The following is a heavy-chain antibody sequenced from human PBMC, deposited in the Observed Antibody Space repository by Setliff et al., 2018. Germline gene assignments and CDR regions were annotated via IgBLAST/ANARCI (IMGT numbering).Heavy chain of an antibody. CDR1: GFAVSGAY. D-gene: IGHD3-22*01. CDR3: ARRGYSHDSSDYNRRKVFDYFDF. V-gene: IGHV3-53*01. J-gene: IGHJ4*02. CDR2: IYSSGNT. Sequence: GGSLRLSCAGSGFAVSGAYMSWVRQVPGKGLEWVSIIYSSGNTAYTDSVKGRFTISRDTSKNTVYLQMNNVTVDDTAVYFCARRGYSHDSSDYNRRKVFDYFDFWGQGAQVTVSS.